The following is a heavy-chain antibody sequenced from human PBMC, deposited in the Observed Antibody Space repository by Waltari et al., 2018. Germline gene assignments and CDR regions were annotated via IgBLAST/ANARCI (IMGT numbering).Heavy chain of an antibody. CDR1: GGSFGGYY. D-gene: IGHD3-10*01. Sequence: QVQLQQWGAGLLKPSETLSLTCAVYGGSFGGYYWSWIRQPPGKGLEWIGEINHSGSTNYNPSLKSRVTISVDTSKNQFSLKLSSVTAADTAVYYCARGITIPDAFDIWGQGTMVTVSS. CDR2: INHSGST. CDR3: ARGITIPDAFDI. J-gene: IGHJ3*02. V-gene: IGHV4-34*01.